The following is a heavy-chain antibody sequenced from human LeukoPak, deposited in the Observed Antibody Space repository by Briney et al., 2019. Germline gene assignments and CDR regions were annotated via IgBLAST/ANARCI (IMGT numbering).Heavy chain of an antibody. J-gene: IGHJ5*02. Sequence: SETLSLTCTVSGGSISSSSYYWGWIRQPPGKGLEWIGSIYYSGSTYYNPSPKSRVTISVDTSKNQFSLKLSSVTAADTAVYYCAREDRNYYGSGSLGPWGQGTLVTVSS. D-gene: IGHD3-10*01. CDR3: AREDRNYYGSGSLGP. CDR2: IYYSGST. V-gene: IGHV4-39*07. CDR1: GGSISSSSYY.